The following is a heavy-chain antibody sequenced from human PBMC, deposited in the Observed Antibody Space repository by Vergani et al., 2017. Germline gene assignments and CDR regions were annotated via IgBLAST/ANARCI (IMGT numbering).Heavy chain of an antibody. V-gene: IGHV4-31*03. CDR3: AREGSTSCYGLSCYYYYYMDV. CDR1: GGSISSGGYY. CDR2: IYYSGST. Sequence: QVQLQESGPGLVKPSQTLSLTCTVSGGSISSGGYYWSWIRQHPGKGLEWIGYIYYSGSTYYNPSLKSRVTISVDTSKNQFSLKLSSVTAADTAVYYCAREGSTSCYGLSCYYYYYMDVWGKGTTVTVSS. D-gene: IGHD2-2*01. J-gene: IGHJ6*03.